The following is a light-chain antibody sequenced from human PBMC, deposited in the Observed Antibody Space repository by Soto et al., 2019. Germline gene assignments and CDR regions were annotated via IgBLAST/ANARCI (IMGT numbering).Light chain of an antibody. Sequence: DIQMTQSPSTLSASVGDRVTITCRASQSISDSLAWYQQKPGKAPDLLLSDVSSLERGVASRFSGSGSGTEFTLTISSMQPDDFATYYCQQYHGYSRTFGQGTKVEI. CDR1: QSISDS. V-gene: IGKV1-5*01. J-gene: IGKJ1*01. CDR2: DVS. CDR3: QQYHGYSRT.